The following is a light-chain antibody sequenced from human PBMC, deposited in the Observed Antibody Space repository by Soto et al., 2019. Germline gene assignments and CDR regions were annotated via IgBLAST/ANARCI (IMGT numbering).Light chain of an antibody. J-gene: IGKJ1*01. CDR3: QQYHNWPPWT. CDR2: GAS. CDR1: QSINVN. Sequence: EIVMTQSPATLSVPPGERATLSCWASQSINVNLAWYQQKPGQAPRLLVYGASTRATGIPARFSGSGSGTEFTLTISGLQSEDFAVYYCQQYHNWPPWTFGQGTKVDIK. V-gene: IGKV3-15*01.